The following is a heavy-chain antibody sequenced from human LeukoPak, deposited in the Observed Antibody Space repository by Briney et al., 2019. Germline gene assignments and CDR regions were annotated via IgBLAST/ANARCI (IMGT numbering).Heavy chain of an antibody. CDR3: AKMGIAGTYDAFDI. Sequence: PGGSLRLSCAASGFTFSSYAMSWVRQAPGKGLEWVSVISGSGGSTYYADSVKGRFTISRDNSENTLYLQMNSLRAEDTALYYCAKMGIAGTYDAFDIWGQGTMVTVSS. J-gene: IGHJ3*02. CDR1: GFTFSSYA. D-gene: IGHD1-7*01. V-gene: IGHV3-23*01. CDR2: ISGSGGST.